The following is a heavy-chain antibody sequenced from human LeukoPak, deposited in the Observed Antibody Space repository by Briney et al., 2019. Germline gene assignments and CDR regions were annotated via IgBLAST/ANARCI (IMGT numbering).Heavy chain of an antibody. Sequence: GASVKVSCKASGYTFTSYDINWLRQATGQGLEWMGWISAYNGNTHYAQKLQGRVTMTTDTSTSTVYMELRSLRSDDTAVYYCARGSPPRRNYDSRGYYSYYFDYWGQGTLVTVSS. D-gene: IGHD3-22*01. CDR3: ARGSPPRRNYDSRGYYSYYFDY. J-gene: IGHJ4*02. V-gene: IGHV1-18*01. CDR2: ISAYNGNT. CDR1: GYTFTSYD.